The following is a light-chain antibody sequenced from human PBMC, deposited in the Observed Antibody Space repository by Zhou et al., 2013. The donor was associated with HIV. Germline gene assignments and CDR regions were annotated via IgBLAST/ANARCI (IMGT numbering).Light chain of an antibody. Sequence: DIVMTQSPLSLPVTPGEPASISCRSSQSLLHSNGYNYLDWYLQKPGQSPQLLIYLGSNRASGVPDRFSGSGSGTDFTLKISRVEADDVGVYYCMQALQTPRTFGQGTKVEYK. CDR2: LGS. V-gene: IGKV2-28*01. CDR3: MQALQTPRT. CDR1: QSLLHSNGYNY. J-gene: IGKJ1*01.